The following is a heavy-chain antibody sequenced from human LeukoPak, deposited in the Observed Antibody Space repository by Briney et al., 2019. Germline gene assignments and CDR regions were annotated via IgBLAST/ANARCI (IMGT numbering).Heavy chain of an antibody. CDR3: ARGISYSSSWYDY. D-gene: IGHD6-13*01. CDR2: IYYSGST. J-gene: IGHJ4*02. Sequence: WVRQAPGKGLEWIGSIYYSGSTYYNPSLKSRVTISVDTSKNQFSLKLSSVTAADTAVYYCARGISYSSSWYDYWGQGTLVTVSS. V-gene: IGHV4-39*01.